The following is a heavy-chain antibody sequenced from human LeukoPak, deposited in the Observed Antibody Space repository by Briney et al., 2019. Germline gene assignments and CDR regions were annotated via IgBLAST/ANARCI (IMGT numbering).Heavy chain of an antibody. D-gene: IGHD1-14*01. CDR1: GGSMSSYY. Sequence: PSETLSLTCTVSGGSMSSYYWSWIRQPPGKGLEWIGYIYYSGSSNYNLSLKSRVTMSVDTSKNQCSLKLTSVTAADTAVYYCAVPVDYWGQGTLVTVSS. CDR2: IYYSGSS. J-gene: IGHJ4*02. V-gene: IGHV4-59*01. CDR3: AVPVDY.